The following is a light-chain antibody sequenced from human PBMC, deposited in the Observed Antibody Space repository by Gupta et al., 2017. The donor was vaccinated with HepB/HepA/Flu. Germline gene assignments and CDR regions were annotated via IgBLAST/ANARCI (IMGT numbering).Light chain of an antibody. CDR2: SAS. V-gene: IGKV1-9*01. J-gene: IGKJ5*01. CDR1: QDINSY. Sequence: DIQLTQSPSFLSASVGDRVTITCRASQDINSYLIWYQQKPGKAPNLLIYSASTLKGGVPSRFSGSGSGTEFTLTISSRQPEDFATYYCQQVNSSPITFGQGTQVDIK. CDR3: QQVNSSPIT.